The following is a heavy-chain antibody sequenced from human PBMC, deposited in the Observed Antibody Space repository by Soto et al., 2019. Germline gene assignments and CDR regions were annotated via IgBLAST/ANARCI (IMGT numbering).Heavy chain of an antibody. CDR2: IYYSGST. Sequence: QVQLQESGPGLVKPSETLSLTCTVSGGSISSYYWSWIRQPPGKGLEWIGYIYYSGSTNYNPSLKSRVTISVDTSKNQFSLKLSSVTAADTAVYYCARCWGRDYYYYMDVWGKGTTVTVSS. D-gene: IGHD7-27*01. CDR3: ARCWGRDYYYYMDV. J-gene: IGHJ6*03. V-gene: IGHV4-59*01. CDR1: GGSISSYY.